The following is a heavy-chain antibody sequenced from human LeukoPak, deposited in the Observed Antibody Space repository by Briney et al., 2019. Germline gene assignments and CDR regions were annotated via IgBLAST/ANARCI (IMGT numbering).Heavy chain of an antibody. Sequence: GGSLRLSCAASGFTFKNYWMSWVRQAPGKGLVWVSRIKSDGSTTSYADSVKGRFTISRDNAKNTLYLQMNSLRAEDTAVYYCAKADSSSWYYYYYYMDVWGKGTTVTVSS. J-gene: IGHJ6*03. D-gene: IGHD6-13*01. CDR2: IKSDGSTT. CDR1: GFTFKNYW. CDR3: AKADSSSWYYYYYYMDV. V-gene: IGHV3-74*01.